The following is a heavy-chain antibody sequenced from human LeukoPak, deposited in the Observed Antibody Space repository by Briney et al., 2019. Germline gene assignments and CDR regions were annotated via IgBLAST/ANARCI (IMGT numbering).Heavy chain of an antibody. J-gene: IGHJ4*02. CDR3: ARAPLYSSADY. Sequence: GGSLRLSCAASGFTLRSYTMNWVRQAPGKGLEWVSYISSSAGTIYYADFVKGRFTISRDNAKNSLYLQMNSLRAEDTAVYYCARAPLYSSADYWGQGTLVTVSS. CDR2: ISSSAGTI. CDR1: GFTLRSYT. V-gene: IGHV3-48*04. D-gene: IGHD6-19*01.